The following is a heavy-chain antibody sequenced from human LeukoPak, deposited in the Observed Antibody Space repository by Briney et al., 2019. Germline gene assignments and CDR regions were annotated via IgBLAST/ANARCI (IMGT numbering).Heavy chain of an antibody. CDR2: INPNSGGT. V-gene: IGHV1-2*04. D-gene: IGHD4-17*01. CDR1: GGTFSSYA. J-gene: IGHJ4*02. CDR3: AREWNYGDFPLGY. Sequence: ASVKVSCKASGGTFSSYAISWVRQAPGQGLEWMGWINPNSGGTNYAQKFQGWVTMTRDTSISTAYMELSRLRSDDTAVYYCAREWNYGDFPLGYWGQGTLVTVSS.